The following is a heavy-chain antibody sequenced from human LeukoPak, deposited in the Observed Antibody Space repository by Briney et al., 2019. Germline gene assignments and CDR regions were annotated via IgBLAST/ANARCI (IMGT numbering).Heavy chain of an antibody. V-gene: IGHV3-7*01. J-gene: IGHJ4*01. CDR3: VRSRMVTPNTGDY. Sequence: PGGSLRLSCAASGFTFSSYWMTWVRQAPGKGLEWVANIKQDGSKKFYVDSVKGRFSISRDNAKDSLFLQMDSLRVEDTALYYRVRSRMVTPNTGDYWGQGTLVTVAS. CDR1: GFTFSSYW. CDR2: IKQDGSKK. D-gene: IGHD5-18*01.